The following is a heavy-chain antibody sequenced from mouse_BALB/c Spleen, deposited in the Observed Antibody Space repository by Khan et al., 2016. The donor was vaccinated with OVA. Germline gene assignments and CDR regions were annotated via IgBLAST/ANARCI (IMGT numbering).Heavy chain of an antibody. CDR2: ISSGSTYT. CDR3: TRDGNYAHWYFDV. J-gene: IGHJ1*01. Sequence: EVQLVESGGGLVNPGGSLKLSCAASGFSFSSYTMSWVCQTPEKRLEWVATISSGSTYTYYPDSVKGRFTISRDNAKNTLYLQMSSLKSEDTAMYYCTRDGNYAHWYFDVWGAGTTVTVSS. V-gene: IGHV5-6-4*01. CDR1: GFSFSSYT. D-gene: IGHD2-1*01.